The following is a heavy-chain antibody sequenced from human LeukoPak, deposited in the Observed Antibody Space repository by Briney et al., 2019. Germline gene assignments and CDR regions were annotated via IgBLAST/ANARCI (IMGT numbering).Heavy chain of an antibody. D-gene: IGHD6-19*01. Sequence: SQTLSLTCAISGDSVSSNSAAWNWIRQSPSRVLEWLGRTYYRSKWYNDYAVSVKSRITIDPDTSKTQFSLQLNSVTPEDTAVYYCAREPSGSSGWYSTDNWFDPWGQGTLVTVSS. V-gene: IGHV6-1*01. J-gene: IGHJ5*02. CDR2: TYYRSKWYN. CDR3: AREPSGSSGWYSTDNWFDP. CDR1: GDSVSSNSAA.